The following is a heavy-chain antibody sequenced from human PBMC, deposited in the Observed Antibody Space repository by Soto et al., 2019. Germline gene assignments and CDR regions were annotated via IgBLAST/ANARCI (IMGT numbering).Heavy chain of an antibody. CDR3: ARDYYYGSGSYYGHFDY. Sequence: QVQLQESGPGLVKPSETLSLTCSVAGGSISSYYWSWIRQPPGSGLEWIGYISYSGSTNYNPSLTIRVPISVDTSNPQGSLTLISVTDAYTAVYYCARDYYYGSGSYYGHFDYWFQGTLVTVSS. CDR1: GGSISSYY. CDR2: ISYSGST. J-gene: IGHJ4*02. D-gene: IGHD3-10*01. V-gene: IGHV4-59*01.